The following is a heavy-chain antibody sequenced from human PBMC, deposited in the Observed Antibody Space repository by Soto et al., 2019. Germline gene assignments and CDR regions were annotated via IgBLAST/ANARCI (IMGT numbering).Heavy chain of an antibody. J-gene: IGHJ4*01. D-gene: IGHD3-22*01. CDR1: GFTFGSYW. CDR3: ERLAYYCDSSGKHTTSQFDY. V-gene: IGHV3-74*03. CDR2: ITTDGSRT. Sequence: GGSLRLSCAGSGFTFGSYWMHWVRQAPGKGLVWVSHITTDGSRTEYADSVKGRFTISRDNARNTLYLQMNSLRAEDTAVYYCERLAYYCDSSGKHTTSQFDYWGHGTLVTVSS.